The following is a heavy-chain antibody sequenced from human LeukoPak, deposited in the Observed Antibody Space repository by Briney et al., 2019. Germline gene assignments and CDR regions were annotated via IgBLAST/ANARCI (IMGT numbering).Heavy chain of an antibody. Sequence: SETLSLTCTVSGGSISSYFWSWIRQPAGKGLEWIGRIYTSGSTNYNPSLKSRVTMSVDTSKNQFSLKLSSVTAADTAVYYFARSHPYGSGSYHDYWGQGTLVTVSS. CDR2: IYTSGST. J-gene: IGHJ4*02. D-gene: IGHD3-10*01. V-gene: IGHV4-4*07. CDR3: ARSHPYGSGSYHDY. CDR1: GGSISSYF.